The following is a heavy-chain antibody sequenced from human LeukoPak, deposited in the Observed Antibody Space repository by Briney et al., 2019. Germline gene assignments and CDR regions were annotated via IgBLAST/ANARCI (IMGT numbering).Heavy chain of an antibody. CDR1: GGSISSGGYF. V-gene: IGHV4-31*03. D-gene: IGHD3-22*01. CDR2: IYHAGST. CDR3: ARATHYSASTGGPYMDV. J-gene: IGHJ6*03. Sequence: PSETLPLTCTVSGGSISSGGYFWSWIRQHPGKGLEWIAHIYHAGSTHDNPSLRGRVAISLDASANQFSLRLSSVTAADTAVYFCARATHYSASTGGPYMDVWGQGTTVTVSS.